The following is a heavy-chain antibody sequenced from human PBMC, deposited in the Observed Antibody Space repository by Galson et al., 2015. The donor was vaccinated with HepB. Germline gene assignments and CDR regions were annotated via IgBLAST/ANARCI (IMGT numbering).Heavy chain of an antibody. CDR3: ARPSSGYSFDY. CDR1: GFIFSNYA. Sequence: SLRLSCAASGFIFSNYAMSWVRQAPGKGLEWVSSINTGGSATFYADSVKGRFTISRDNSKNTLYLQMNSLRAEDTAVYYCARPSSGYSFDYWGQGTLVTVSS. V-gene: IGHV3-23*01. J-gene: IGHJ4*02. D-gene: IGHD3-22*01. CDR2: INTGGSAT.